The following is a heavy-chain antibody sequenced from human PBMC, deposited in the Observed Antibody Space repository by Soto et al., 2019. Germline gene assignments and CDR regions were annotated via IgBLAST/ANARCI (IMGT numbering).Heavy chain of an antibody. V-gene: IGHV1-69*01. J-gene: IGHJ6*02. D-gene: IGHD2-2*01. CDR3: ARGQLGYCSSTSCYDYYGMDV. CDR1: GGTFSSYA. CDR2: IIPIFGTA. Sequence: VKVSCKASGGTFSSYAISWVRQAPGQGLEWMGGIIPIFGTANYAQKFQGRVTITADESTSTAYMELSSLRSEDTAVYYCARGQLGYCSSTSCYDYYGMDVWGQGTTVTVSS.